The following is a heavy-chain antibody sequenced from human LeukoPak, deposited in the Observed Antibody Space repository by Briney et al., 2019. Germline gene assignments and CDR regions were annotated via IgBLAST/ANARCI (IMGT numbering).Heavy chain of an antibody. V-gene: IGHV3-48*03. D-gene: IGHD1-26*01. CDR2: ISSSGSTI. J-gene: IGHJ4*02. CDR3: AKGLYSGSYDGFDS. Sequence: GGSLRLSCAASGFTFSSYEMNWVRQAPGKGLEWVSYISSSGSTIYYADSVKGRFTISRDNSKNTLYLQMNSLRAEDTAVYYCAKGLYSGSYDGFDSWGQGALVTVSS. CDR1: GFTFSSYE.